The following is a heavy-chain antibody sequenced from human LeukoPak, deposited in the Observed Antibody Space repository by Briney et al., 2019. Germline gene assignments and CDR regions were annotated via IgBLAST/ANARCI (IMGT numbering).Heavy chain of an antibody. V-gene: IGHV3-23*01. CDR1: GFTFRSYA. Sequence: PGGSLRLSCAASGFTFRSYAMYWVRQAPGKGLEWVSGISGSGGSTFYADSVKGRFTISRDNSKNTVYLQVNSLRADDTAVYYCAKTTAGYSSGRYPGWPVDYWGQGTLVTVSS. D-gene: IGHD6-19*01. CDR3: AKTTAGYSSGRYPGWPVDY. J-gene: IGHJ4*02. CDR2: ISGSGGST.